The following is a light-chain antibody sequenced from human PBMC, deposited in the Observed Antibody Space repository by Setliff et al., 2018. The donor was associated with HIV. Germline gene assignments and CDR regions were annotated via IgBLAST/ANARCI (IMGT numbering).Light chain of an antibody. V-gene: IGLV2-14*01. CDR2: DVT. CDR3: SSYTTSTTLVYV. J-gene: IGLJ1*01. Sequence: QSALTQVASVSGSPGQSITISCTGTSSDVGGHDYVSWYQQHPDKAPKLIIYDVTNRPSGISDRFSGSKSGNTASLTISGLQTEDEATYFCSSYTTSTTLVYVFGTGTKVT. CDR1: SSDVGGHDY.